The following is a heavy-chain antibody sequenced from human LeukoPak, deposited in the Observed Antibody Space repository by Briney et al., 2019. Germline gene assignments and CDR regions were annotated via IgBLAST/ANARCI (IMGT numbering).Heavy chain of an antibody. CDR2: IYYSGST. CDR3: ARGNTYYGDYVFDY. D-gene: IGHD4-17*01. Sequence: SETLSLTCTVSGGSISSGDYYWSWIRQPPGKGLEWIGYIYYSGSTYYNPSLKSRVTISVDTSKNQFSLNLSSVTAADTAVYYCARGNTYYGDYVFDYWGQGTLVTVSS. V-gene: IGHV4-30-4*01. J-gene: IGHJ4*02. CDR1: GGSISSGDYY.